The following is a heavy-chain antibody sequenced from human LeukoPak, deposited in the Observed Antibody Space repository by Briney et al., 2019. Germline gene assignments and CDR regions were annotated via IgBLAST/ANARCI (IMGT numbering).Heavy chain of an antibody. J-gene: IGHJ4*02. V-gene: IGHV4-61*02. Sequence: ASETLSLTCTVSGGSVNSGNYYWTWIRQPAGKRLEWIGRIYTSGSTNYNPSLKSRVTISIDASKNQFSLRLSSVTAADTAVYYCTRGGELMNFWGQGTLVTVSS. CDR2: IYTSGST. CDR1: GGSVNSGNYY. CDR3: TRGGELMNF. D-gene: IGHD1-26*01.